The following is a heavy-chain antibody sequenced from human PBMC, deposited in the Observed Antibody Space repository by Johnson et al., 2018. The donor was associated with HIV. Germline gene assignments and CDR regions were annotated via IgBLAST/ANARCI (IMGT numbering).Heavy chain of an antibody. CDR3: AKARSGGPVAFDI. J-gene: IGHJ3*02. CDR1: GFTFSSYG. V-gene: IGHV3-30*02. D-gene: IGHD6-19*01. CDR2: IRYDESNK. Sequence: QMLLVESGGGVVQPGGSLRLSCAASGFTFSSYGMHWVRQAPDKGLEWVAFIRYDESNKYYADSVKGRFTISRDNSKNTLYLQMNSLRAEDTAVYCCAKARSGGPVAFDIWGQGKMVTVSS.